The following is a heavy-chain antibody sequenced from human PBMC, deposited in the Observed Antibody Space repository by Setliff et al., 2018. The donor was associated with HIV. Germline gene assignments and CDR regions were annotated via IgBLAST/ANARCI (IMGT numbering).Heavy chain of an antibody. CDR2: IYFSGST. D-gene: IGHD3-9*01. V-gene: IGHV4-39*01. Sequence: SETLSLTCAVSGVSISSSSYFWGWIRRPPGTGLDWIGSIYFSGSTCYNPSLESRVTISMDTSKNQFSLKLTSVTAADTAVYYCARHPRHYNILTGYRYYYMDVWGKGTTVTVSS. J-gene: IGHJ6*03. CDR3: ARHPRHYNILTGYRYYYMDV. CDR1: GVSISSSSYF.